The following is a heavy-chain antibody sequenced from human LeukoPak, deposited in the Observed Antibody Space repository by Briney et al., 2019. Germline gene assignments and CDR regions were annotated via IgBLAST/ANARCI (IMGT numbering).Heavy chain of an antibody. D-gene: IGHD3-3*01. J-gene: IGHJ3*02. CDR2: IYYGGSS. CDR3: ARDWVPTIFAVAHAFDI. CDR1: GGSIRGYY. Sequence: SETLSLTCTVSGGSIRGYYWSRIRQPPGKGLEWIGYIYYGGSSNYNPSLKSRLTISVDTSKNQFSLKLNSVTAADTAVYYCARDWVPTIFAVAHAFDIWGQGTTVTVSS. V-gene: IGHV4-59*01.